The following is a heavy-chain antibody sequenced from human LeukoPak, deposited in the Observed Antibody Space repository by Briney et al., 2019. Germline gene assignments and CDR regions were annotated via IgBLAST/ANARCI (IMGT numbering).Heavy chain of an antibody. V-gene: IGHV1-2*02. Sequence: GASVKVSCKASGYTFTGYDMHWVRQAPGQGLEWMGWINPNSGGTNYAQKFQGRVTMTRDTSISTAYMELSRLRSDDTAVYYCRADRYGDYGDYIDYWGQGTLVTVSS. J-gene: IGHJ4*02. CDR3: RADRYGDYGDYIDY. CDR2: INPNSGGT. D-gene: IGHD4-17*01. CDR1: GYTFTGYD.